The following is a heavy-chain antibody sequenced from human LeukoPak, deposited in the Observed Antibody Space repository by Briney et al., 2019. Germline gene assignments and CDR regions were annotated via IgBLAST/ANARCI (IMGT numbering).Heavy chain of an antibody. Sequence: PGRSLRLSCAASGFPFSIFGMHWVRQAPGKGLEWVSAISGSGGSTYYADSVKGRFTISRDNSKNTLYLQMNSLRAEDTAVYYCARRSIQFDYWGQGTLVTVSS. V-gene: IGHV3-23*01. CDR2: ISGSGGST. D-gene: IGHD3-3*01. J-gene: IGHJ4*02. CDR1: GFPFSIFG. CDR3: ARRSIQFDY.